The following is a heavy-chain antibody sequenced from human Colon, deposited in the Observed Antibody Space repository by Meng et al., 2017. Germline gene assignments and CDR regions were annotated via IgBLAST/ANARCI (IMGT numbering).Heavy chain of an antibody. V-gene: IGHV4-4*02. CDR2: IDHRGSA. CDR1: WASVSVNSY. D-gene: IGHD4-23*01. J-gene: IGHJ4*02. Sequence: LEEFGPGMVKASGTLALACSVSWASVSVNSYWSWVRQPPGRGLEWIGQIDHRGSAYYRPSLNSRVTMSLDKSRNQFSLRLTSVTAADTAVYYCARHGGYYQDFWGQGTLVTVSS. CDR3: ARHGGYYQDF.